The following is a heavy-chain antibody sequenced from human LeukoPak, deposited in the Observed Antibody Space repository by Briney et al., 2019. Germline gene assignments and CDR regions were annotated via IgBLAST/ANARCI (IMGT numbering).Heavy chain of an antibody. J-gene: IGHJ4*02. V-gene: IGHV3-66*02. Sequence: GGSLRLSCAASGVTLSNNYMTWVRQAPGRGVEWVSLIYSAGGTLYADSVKGRFTISRDNSKNTLYLQMNSLRTEDTAVYYCASGSSLGQVDYWGQGTLVTVSS. CDR1: GVTLSNNY. CDR3: ASGSSLGQVDY. CDR2: IYSAGGT. D-gene: IGHD1-26*01.